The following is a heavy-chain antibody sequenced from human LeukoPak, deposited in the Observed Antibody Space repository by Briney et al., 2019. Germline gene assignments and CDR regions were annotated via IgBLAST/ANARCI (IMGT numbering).Heavy chain of an antibody. CDR1: GYTFTSYD. V-gene: IGHV1-8*01. CDR2: MNPNSGNT. J-gene: IGHJ6*02. CDR3: ARVLPFYCSGGSCYSFMDV. D-gene: IGHD2-15*01. Sequence: ASVKVSCKASGYTFTSYDINWVRQATGQGLEWMGWMNPNSGNTGYAQKFQGRVTMTRNTSINTAYMELSSLRSEDTAVYYCARVLPFYCSGGSCYSFMDVWGQGTTVTVSS.